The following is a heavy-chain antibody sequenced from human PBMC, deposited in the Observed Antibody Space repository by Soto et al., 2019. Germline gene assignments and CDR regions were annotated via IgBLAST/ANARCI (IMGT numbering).Heavy chain of an antibody. CDR1: SGSISSSNW. J-gene: IGHJ4*02. CDR2: IYHSGST. Sequence: QVQLQESGPGLVKPSGTLSLTCAVSSGSISSSNWWSWVRQPPGKGLEWIGEIYHSGSTNYNPSLKSRFTISVDKSKNQFSRKLSSVTAADTAVYYCARDDILTVYYNFDYWGQGTLVTVSS. V-gene: IGHV4-4*02. D-gene: IGHD3-9*01. CDR3: ARDDILTVYYNFDY.